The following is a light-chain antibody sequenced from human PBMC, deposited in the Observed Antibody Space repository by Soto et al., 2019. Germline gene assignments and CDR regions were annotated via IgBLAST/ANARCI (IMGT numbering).Light chain of an antibody. J-gene: IGLJ1*01. V-gene: IGLV2-14*03. CDR2: DSR. CDR1: SSDVGGYKY. CDR3: SSYTSSSTRV. Sequence: QSVLTQPASVSGSPGQSITISCTGTSSDVGGYKYVSWYQQHPGKAPKLMIYDSRNRPSGVSNRFSGSKSGNTASLTISGLQADDEADYYCSSYTSSSTRVFGTGTKLTVL.